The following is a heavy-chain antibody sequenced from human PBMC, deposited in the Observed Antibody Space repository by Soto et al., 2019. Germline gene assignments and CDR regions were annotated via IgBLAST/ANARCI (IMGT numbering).Heavy chain of an antibody. CDR3: ASSEFDYGDSPYYYYGMDV. CDR1: GYSFTSYR. J-gene: IGHJ6*02. D-gene: IGHD4-17*01. CDR2: IYPGDADT. Sequence: GEYLKISCKGSGYSFTSYRVGWVRQMPRKGLEWMGIIYPGDADTRYSPSFQGQVTISADKSISTAYLQWSSLKASDTAMYYCASSEFDYGDSPYYYYGMDVWGQGTTVTVSS. V-gene: IGHV5-51*01.